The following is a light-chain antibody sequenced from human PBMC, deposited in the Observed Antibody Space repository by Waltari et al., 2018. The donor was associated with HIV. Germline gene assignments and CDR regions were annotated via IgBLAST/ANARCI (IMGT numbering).Light chain of an antibody. CDR1: QSLSRD. CDR3: QQTYSSPYT. V-gene: IGKV1-39*01. CDR2: AAS. J-gene: IGKJ2*01. Sequence: NQMTQTLSPLAPSVADNDTLTCRPSQSLSRDLNWYQQKPGKAPNLLIYAASSLHSGVPSRFSGSGSGTDFSLTISSLQPEDFATYYCQQTYSSPYTFGQGTKLEIK.